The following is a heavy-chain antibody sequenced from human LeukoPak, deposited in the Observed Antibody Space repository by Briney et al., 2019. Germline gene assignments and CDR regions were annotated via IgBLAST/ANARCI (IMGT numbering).Heavy chain of an antibody. CDR3: ARDDSAYRTFDY. V-gene: IGHV3-33*01. J-gene: IGHJ4*02. CDR1: GFTFSSYG. D-gene: IGHD1-26*01. Sequence: GGSLRLSCAASGFTFSSYGMHWVRQAPGKGLEWVAVIWYDGSNKYYADSVKGRFTISRDNSKNTLYLQMNSLRAEDTAVYYCARDDSAYRTFDYWGQGTLVTVSS. CDR2: IWYDGSNK.